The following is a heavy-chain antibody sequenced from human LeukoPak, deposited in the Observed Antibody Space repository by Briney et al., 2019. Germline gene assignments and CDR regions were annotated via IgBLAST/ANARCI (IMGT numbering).Heavy chain of an antibody. V-gene: IGHV4-31*03. J-gene: IGHJ4*02. Sequence: SETLSLTCTVSGGSISSGGYYWSWIGQHPGKGLEWIGYIYYSGSTYYNPSLKSRVTISVDTSKNQFSLKLSSVTAADTAVYYCASSSAARPEAYFDYWGQGTLVTVSS. CDR2: IYYSGST. D-gene: IGHD5-18*01. CDR1: GGSISSGGYY. CDR3: ASSSAARPEAYFDY.